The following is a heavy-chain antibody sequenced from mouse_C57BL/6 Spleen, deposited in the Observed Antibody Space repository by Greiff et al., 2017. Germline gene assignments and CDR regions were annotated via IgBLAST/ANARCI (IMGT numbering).Heavy chain of an antibody. CDR3: TRDGYYGY. V-gene: IGHV1-15*01. CDR2: IEPETGGT. Sequence: VQLQQSGAELVRPGASVTLSCKASGYTFTDYEMHWVKQTPVHGLEWIGAIEPETGGTAYNQKFKGKAILTAYKSSSTAYMELRSLTSEDSAVYYCTRDGYYGYWGQGTTLTVSS. J-gene: IGHJ2*01. D-gene: IGHD2-3*01. CDR1: GYTFTDYE.